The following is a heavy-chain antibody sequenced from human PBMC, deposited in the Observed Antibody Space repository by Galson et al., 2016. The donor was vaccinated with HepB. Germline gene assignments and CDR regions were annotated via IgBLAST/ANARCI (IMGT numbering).Heavy chain of an antibody. CDR3: TTGSTSGRFDF. J-gene: IGHJ4*02. D-gene: IGHD6-19*01. V-gene: IGHV3-15*01. CDR1: GFTFKDMW. Sequence: SLRLSCAASGFTFKDMWMTWVRQGPGKGLEWLGRVKSMSDGGTIDYAAPVQGRFTISRDDSENFLFLQMNSLRTDDTGIYYCTTGSTSGRFDFWGRGTLVTVSS. CDR2: VKSMSDGGTI.